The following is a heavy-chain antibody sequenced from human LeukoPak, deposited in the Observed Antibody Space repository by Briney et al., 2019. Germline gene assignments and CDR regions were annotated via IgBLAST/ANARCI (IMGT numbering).Heavy chain of an antibody. CDR2: IYYSGST. Sequence: SETLSLTCTVSGGSISSSSYYWGWIRQPPGKGLEWIGSIYYSGSTYYNPSLKSRVTISVDTSKNQFSLKLSSVTAADTAVYYCASIDAFDIWGQGTMVTVSS. J-gene: IGHJ3*02. CDR1: GGSISSSSYY. V-gene: IGHV4-39*01. CDR3: ASIDAFDI.